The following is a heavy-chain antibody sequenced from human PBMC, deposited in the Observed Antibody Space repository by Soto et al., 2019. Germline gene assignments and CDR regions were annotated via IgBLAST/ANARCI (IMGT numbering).Heavy chain of an antibody. D-gene: IGHD2-2*01. Sequence: PSETLSLTCSVSGGSISSRSYSWGWIRQPPGKGLEWIGTIYYSENTYYNPSLKSRVTISVDTSKNQFSLKLSSVTAADTAVYYCAKLAGYGIGNSCHGDYAMDVWGQGTTVTVSS. CDR3: AKLAGYGIGNSCHGDYAMDV. J-gene: IGHJ6*02. CDR1: GGSISSRSYS. V-gene: IGHV4-39*01. CDR2: IYYSENT.